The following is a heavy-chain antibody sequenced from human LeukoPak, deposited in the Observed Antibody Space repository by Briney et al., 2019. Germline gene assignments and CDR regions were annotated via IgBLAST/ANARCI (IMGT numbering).Heavy chain of an antibody. Sequence: SETLSLTCTVSGASITTSTHYWAWIRQPPGKGLEWIASMFYRGSTYYNASLRSRVTLSVDTSMNQFSLKLSSVTASDTATFYCVRQGGWGGAASLIEFWGQGILVTVSS. J-gene: IGHJ4*02. CDR3: VRQGGWGGAASLIEF. CDR1: GASITTSTHY. V-gene: IGHV4-39*01. CDR2: MFYRGST. D-gene: IGHD2-15*01.